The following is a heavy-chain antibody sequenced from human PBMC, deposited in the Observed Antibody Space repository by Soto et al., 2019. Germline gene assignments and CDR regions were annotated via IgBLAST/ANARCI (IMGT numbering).Heavy chain of an antibody. CDR2: VSFDGSNK. CDR3: ARDQTGITTAGGGRIDR. Sequence: QVQLVESGGGVVQPGRSLRLSCAASGFTFSTHAMHWVRQAPGKGLECVALVSFDGSNKYYADSVKGRFTISRDNSKNTLYLQMSGLTPEDTAFSYCARDQTGITTAGGGRIDRWGQGTLVTVSS. D-gene: IGHD6-13*01. V-gene: IGHV3-30-3*01. J-gene: IGHJ5*02. CDR1: GFTFSTHA.